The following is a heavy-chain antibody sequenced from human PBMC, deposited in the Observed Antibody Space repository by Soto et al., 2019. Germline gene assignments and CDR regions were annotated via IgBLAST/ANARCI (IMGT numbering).Heavy chain of an antibody. D-gene: IGHD2-21*02. V-gene: IGHV3-48*02. CDR3: ARAYAHIEVVTATHWYFDL. Sequence: EVQLVESGGGSVQPGGSLRLSCAASGFTFSSYSMNWVRQAPGKGLEWVSYISSSSSTIYYADSVKGRFTISRDNARNSLYLQMNSLRDEDTAAYYCARAYAHIEVVTATHWYFDLWGRGTLVTVSS. CDR1: GFTFSSYS. CDR2: ISSSSSTI. J-gene: IGHJ2*01.